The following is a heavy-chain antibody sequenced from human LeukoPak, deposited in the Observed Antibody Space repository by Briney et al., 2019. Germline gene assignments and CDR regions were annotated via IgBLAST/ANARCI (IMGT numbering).Heavy chain of an antibody. CDR2: INHSGST. CDR1: GGSISTDMDH. J-gene: IGHJ4*02. V-gene: IGHV4-39*07. Sequence: PSETLSLTCTVSGGSISTDMDHWGWIRQPPGKGLEWIGEINHSGSTNYNPSLKSRVTISVDTSKNQFSLKLSSVTAADTAVYYCARGVHYYDSSGYYYSYYFDYWGQATLVTVSS. D-gene: IGHD3-22*01. CDR3: ARGVHYYDSSGYYYSYYFDY.